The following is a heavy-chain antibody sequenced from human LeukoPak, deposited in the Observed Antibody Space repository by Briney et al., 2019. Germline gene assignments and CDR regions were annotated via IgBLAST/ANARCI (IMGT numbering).Heavy chain of an antibody. J-gene: IGHJ3*02. CDR1: GFTFSSYA. CDR2: ISYDGSNK. V-gene: IGHV3-30-3*01. D-gene: IGHD2-2*01. Sequence: GGSLRLSCAASGFTFSSYAMHWVRQAPGKGLEWVAVISYDGSNKYYADSVEGRFTISRDNSKNTLYLQMNSLRAEDTAVYYCARVLSSLGYCSSTSCPYDAFDIWGQGTMVTVSS. CDR3: ARVLSSLGYCSSTSCPYDAFDI.